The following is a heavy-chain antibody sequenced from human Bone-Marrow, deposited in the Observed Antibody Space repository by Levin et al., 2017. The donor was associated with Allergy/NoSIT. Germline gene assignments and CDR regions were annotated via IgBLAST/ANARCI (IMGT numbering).Heavy chain of an antibody. CDR2: ISYDGSNK. V-gene: IGHV3-30*18. Sequence: LSLTCAASGFTFSSYGMHWVRQAPGKGLEWVAVISYDGSNKYYADSVKGRFTISRDNSKNTLYLQMNSLRAEDTAVYYCAKLGQLVVAATRRRAFDIWGQGTMVTVSS. J-gene: IGHJ3*02. D-gene: IGHD2-15*01. CDR1: GFTFSSYG. CDR3: AKLGQLVVAATRRRAFDI.